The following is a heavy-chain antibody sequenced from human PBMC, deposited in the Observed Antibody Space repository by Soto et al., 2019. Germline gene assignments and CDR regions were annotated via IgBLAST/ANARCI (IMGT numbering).Heavy chain of an antibody. CDR3: AREDREYSSRGI. CDR2: IYPGDSDT. Sequence: GESLTVSCQGSGYSLTSYSIDWVHQMPGKGLEWMGIIYPGDSDTRYSPSFQGQVTMSVDKSISTAYLQWSSLKASDTAMYYCAREDREYSSRGIWGQGTMVTVS. D-gene: IGHD6-13*01. CDR1: GYSLTSYS. V-gene: IGHV5-51*07. J-gene: IGHJ3*02.